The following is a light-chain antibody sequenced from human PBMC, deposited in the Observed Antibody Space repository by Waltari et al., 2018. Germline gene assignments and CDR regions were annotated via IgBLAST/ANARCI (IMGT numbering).Light chain of an antibody. J-gene: IGLJ2*01. Sequence: QSALTQPASVSGSPGQSITISCTGTSSDVGSYNYVSWYQQPPGKAPKLMISEVSNRPSGVSNRSSGSKSGNTASLTISGLQAEDEADYYCASYTSSSTIFGGGTNLTVL. CDR2: EVS. CDR3: ASYTSSSTI. CDR1: SSDVGSYNY. V-gene: IGLV2-14*01.